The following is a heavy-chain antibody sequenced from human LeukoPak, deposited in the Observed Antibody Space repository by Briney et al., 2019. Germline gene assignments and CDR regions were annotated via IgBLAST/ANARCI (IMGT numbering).Heavy chain of an antibody. CDR2: ISGSGGNT. Sequence: GGSLRLSCAASGFTFSYYAMSWVRQAPGRGPEWVSGISGSGGNTDYADSVKGRFTISRDASKNTLSLQMNSLRAEDTAVYYCAKSDVLAVAGSHSDSWGQGTLVTVSS. CDR1: GFTFSYYA. J-gene: IGHJ4*02. CDR3: AKSDVLAVAGSHSDS. D-gene: IGHD6-19*01. V-gene: IGHV3-23*01.